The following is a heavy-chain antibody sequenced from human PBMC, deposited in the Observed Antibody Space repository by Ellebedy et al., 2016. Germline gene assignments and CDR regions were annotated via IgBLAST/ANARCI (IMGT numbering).Heavy chain of an antibody. CDR1: GFTFSSYA. D-gene: IGHD1-26*01. CDR3: ARTGIVGATTRFGLDY. CDR2: ISSNGGST. J-gene: IGHJ4*02. V-gene: IGHV3-64*01. Sequence: GESLKISCAASGFTFSSYAMHWVRQAPGKGLEYVSAISSNGGSTYYANSVKGRFTISRDNSKNTLYLQMGSLRAEDMAVYYCARTGIVGATTRFGLDYWGQGTLVTVSS.